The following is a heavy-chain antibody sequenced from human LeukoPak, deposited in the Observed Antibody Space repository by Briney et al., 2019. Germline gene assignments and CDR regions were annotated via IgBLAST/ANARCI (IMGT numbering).Heavy chain of an antibody. J-gene: IGHJ4*02. CDR3: ARTTYYYDSSGYPVLYYFDY. D-gene: IGHD3-22*01. V-gene: IGHV1-2*04. Sequence: ASVKVSCKASGYTFTSYAMNWVRQAPGQGLEWMGWINPNSGGTNYAQKFQGWVTMTRDTSISTAYMELSRLRSDDTAVYYCARTTYYYDSSGYPVLYYFDYWGQGTLVTVSS. CDR1: GYTFTSYA. CDR2: INPNSGGT.